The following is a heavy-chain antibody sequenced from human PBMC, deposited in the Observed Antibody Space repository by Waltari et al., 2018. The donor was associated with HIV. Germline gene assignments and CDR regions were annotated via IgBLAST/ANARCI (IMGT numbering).Heavy chain of an antibody. Sequence: QVQLVQSGAEVKKPGASVKVSCKASGYTFTSYGISWVRQAPGQGLEWMGWISAYNGNTNYAHKLQCRVTMTTDTSTSTATMELRRLRSDDTAVYYCARVRCSSSSCYSGWFDPWGQGTLVTVTS. J-gene: IGHJ5*02. CDR3: ARVRCSSSSCYSGWFDP. CDR1: GYTFTSYG. V-gene: IGHV1-18*01. D-gene: IGHD2-2*01. CDR2: ISAYNGNT.